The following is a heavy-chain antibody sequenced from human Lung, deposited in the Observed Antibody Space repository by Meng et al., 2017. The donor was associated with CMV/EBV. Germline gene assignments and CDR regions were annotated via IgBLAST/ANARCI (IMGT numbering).Heavy chain of an antibody. D-gene: IGHD6-6*01. CDR3: AKAYSSSSVGTNRGFDY. Sequence: GESLKISCAASGFTVSSYAMSWVRQAPGQGLEWVSAISGSGGSTYYADSVKGRFTISRDNSKDTPYLQMNSLRAEDTAVYYCAKAYSSSSVGTNRGFDYWGQGTLVTVSS. CDR1: GFTVSSYA. V-gene: IGHV3-23*01. J-gene: IGHJ4*02. CDR2: ISGSGGST.